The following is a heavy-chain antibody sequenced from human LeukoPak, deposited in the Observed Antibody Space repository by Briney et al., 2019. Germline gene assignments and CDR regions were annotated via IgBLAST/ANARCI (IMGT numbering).Heavy chain of an antibody. J-gene: IGHJ2*01. V-gene: IGHV4-39*01. CDR2: IYYSGSA. D-gene: IGHD3-10*01. Sequence: SETLSLTCIVSSGSISGSTYYWGWVRQPPGKGLEWIGSIYYSGSAYYKPSLKSRVTISVDTSKNQFSLRLSSVTAADTAVYYCARGRLLWFGELFRRNVYWYFDLWGRGTLVTVSS. CDR3: ARGRLLWFGELFRRNVYWYFDL. CDR1: SGSISGSTYY.